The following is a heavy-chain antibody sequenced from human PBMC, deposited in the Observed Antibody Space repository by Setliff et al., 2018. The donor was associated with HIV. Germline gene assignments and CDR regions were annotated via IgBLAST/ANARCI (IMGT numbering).Heavy chain of an antibody. CDR3: ERDRGGSYTPLDF. V-gene: IGHV3-48*01. Sequence: LRLSCATSGFTFTAYSMNWVRQAPGKGLEWVSYISLGSTTVFYADSVKGRFTISRDNARNSLYLQLNSLRAEDTAVYYCERDRGGSYTPLDFWGQGTLVTVSS. D-gene: IGHD1-26*01. J-gene: IGHJ4*02. CDR2: ISLGSTTV. CDR1: GFTFTAYS.